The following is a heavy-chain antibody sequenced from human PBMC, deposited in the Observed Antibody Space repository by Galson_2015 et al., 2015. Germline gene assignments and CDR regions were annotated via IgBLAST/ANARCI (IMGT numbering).Heavy chain of an antibody. Sequence: SLRLSCAASGFTFSNYAMSWVRQAPGKGLEWVSAISGSGGSTYYADYVKGRFTISRDNSKNTLYLQISSLRAEDTAVYYCAKGRYTTGWYGGAVDYWGQGTLVAVSS. D-gene: IGHD6-19*01. J-gene: IGHJ4*02. CDR1: GFTFSNYA. CDR3: AKGRYTTGWYGGAVDY. CDR2: ISGSGGST. V-gene: IGHV3-23*01.